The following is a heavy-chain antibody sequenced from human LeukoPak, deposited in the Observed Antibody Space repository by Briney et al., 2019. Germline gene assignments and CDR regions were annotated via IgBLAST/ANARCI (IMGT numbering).Heavy chain of an antibody. CDR1: GFTFSSYG. V-gene: IGHV3-30*02. CDR2: ILNDGSNK. D-gene: IGHD2-2*01. CDR3: AKVPIVVVPAAIPVWFDP. Sequence: HGESLRLSWPASGFTFSSYGMHWVRHAPGKGRGWEAFILNDGSNKYYADSVKGRFAISRDNSKNTLYLQMNSLRAEDTAVYYCAKVPIVVVPAAIPVWFDPWGQGTLVTVSS. J-gene: IGHJ5*02.